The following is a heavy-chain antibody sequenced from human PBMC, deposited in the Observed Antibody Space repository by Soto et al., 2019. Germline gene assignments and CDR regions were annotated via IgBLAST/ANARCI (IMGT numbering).Heavy chain of an antibody. CDR1: GFTFSSYA. D-gene: IGHD6-13*01. J-gene: IGHJ6*02. V-gene: IGHV3-23*01. Sequence: PGGSLRLSCAASGFTFSSYAMSWVRQAPWKGLEWVSAISGSGGSTYYADSVKGRFTISRDNSKNSLYLQMNSLRAEDTAVYYCAKVPTYYSSRLESYYYYGMDVWGQGTTVTVSS. CDR3: AKVPTYYSSRLESYYYYGMDV. CDR2: ISGSGGST.